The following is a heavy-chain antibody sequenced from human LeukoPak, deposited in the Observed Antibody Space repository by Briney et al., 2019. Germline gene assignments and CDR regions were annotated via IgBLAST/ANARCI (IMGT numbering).Heavy chain of an antibody. CDR2: IYSSGST. CDR3: ARIAVAGTWDY. Sequence: SETLSLTCTVSGGSISSGSYYWTWIRQPAGKGLEWIGRIYSSGSTDYNPSLKSRVTISVDTSKNQFSLKLSSVTAADTAVYYCARIAVAGTWDYWGQGTLVTVSS. V-gene: IGHV4-61*02. J-gene: IGHJ4*02. D-gene: IGHD6-19*01. CDR1: GGSISSGSYY.